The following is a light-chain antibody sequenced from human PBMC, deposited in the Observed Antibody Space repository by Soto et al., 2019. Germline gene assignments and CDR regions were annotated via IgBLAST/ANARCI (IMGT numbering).Light chain of an antibody. J-gene: IGKJ1*01. CDR1: QSVSAN. Sequence: EILMTQSPATLSVSPGERATLSCGASQSVSANLAWYQHKPGQAPRLLSYGASTRATGIPASFSGSGSGTEFTLTISSLQSEDFAAYYCQHYNNWHPWTFGQGTKVDIK. CDR3: QHYNNWHPWT. CDR2: GAS. V-gene: IGKV3-15*01.